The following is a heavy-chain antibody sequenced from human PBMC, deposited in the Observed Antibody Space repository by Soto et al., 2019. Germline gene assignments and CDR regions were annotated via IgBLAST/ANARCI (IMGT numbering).Heavy chain of an antibody. CDR1: GFTFTSSA. CDR3: AAVKYYYDSSGYWSFDY. CDR2: IVVGSGNT. V-gene: IGHV1-58*01. J-gene: IGHJ4*02. Sequence: ASVKVSCKASGFTFTSSAVQWVRQARGQRLEWIGWIVVGSGNTNYAQKFQERVTITRDMSTSTAYMELSSLRSEDTAVYYCAAVKYYYDSSGYWSFDYWGQGTLVTV. D-gene: IGHD3-22*01.